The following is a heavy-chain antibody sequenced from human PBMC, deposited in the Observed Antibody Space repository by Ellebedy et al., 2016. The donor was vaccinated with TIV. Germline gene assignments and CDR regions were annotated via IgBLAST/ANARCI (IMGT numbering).Heavy chain of an antibody. CDR2: IIGMFGTT. Sequence: ASVKVSCKASGYNFIRYYIHWVRQAPGQGLEWMGGIIGMFGTTSYAQKFLGRVSITADEFTSTAYMELSSLRSDDTAVYYCARHSGYHAISYLAHWGQGTLVTVSS. V-gene: IGHV1-69*13. D-gene: IGHD5-12*01. J-gene: IGHJ4*02. CDR1: GYNFIRYY. CDR3: ARHSGYHAISYLAH.